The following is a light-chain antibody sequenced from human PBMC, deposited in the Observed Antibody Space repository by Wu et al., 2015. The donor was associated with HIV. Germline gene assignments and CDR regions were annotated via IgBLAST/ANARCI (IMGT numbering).Light chain of an antibody. CDR2: GAS. CDR3: QQYGSSPRT. Sequence: EIVLTQSPATLSLSPGERATLSCRASQSVSSSYLAWYQQKPGQAPRLLIYGASSRATGIPDRFSGSVSGTDFTLTINRLEPEDFAVYYCQQYGSSPRTLGQGTKVEIK. J-gene: IGKJ1*01. CDR1: QSVSSSY. V-gene: IGKV3-20*01.